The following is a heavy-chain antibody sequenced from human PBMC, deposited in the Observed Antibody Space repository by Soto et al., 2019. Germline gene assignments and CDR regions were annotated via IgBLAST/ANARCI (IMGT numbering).Heavy chain of an antibody. CDR1: GDTFNTYA. CDR2: SIPIFGTT. J-gene: IGHJ6*02. CDR3: ARSECPNGVRYTFVDHYYSGLDF. V-gene: IGHV1-69*06. Sequence: QVQVVQSGAEVKEPGSTVKVSCKASGDTFNTYAISWVRQAPGQGLEWLGGSIPIFGTTNYAQTLEGRITIIADKSTSTAYMELSSLRSEDTAVYYCARSECPNGVRYTFVDHYYSGLDFWGQGTTVIVSS. D-gene: IGHD2-8*01.